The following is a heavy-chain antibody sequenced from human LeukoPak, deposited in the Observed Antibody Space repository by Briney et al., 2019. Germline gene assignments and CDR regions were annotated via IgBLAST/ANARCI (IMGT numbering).Heavy chain of an antibody. J-gene: IGHJ4*02. D-gene: IGHD3-10*01. CDR2: INHSGST. CDR3: AGHYGSGFDF. V-gene: IGHV4-34*01. CDR1: GGSFSGYY. Sequence: SSETLSLTCAVYGGSFSGYYWSWIRQPPGKGLEWIGEINHSGSTNYNPSLKSRVTISVDTSKNQFSLKLSSVTAADTAVYYCAGHYGSGFDFWGQGTLVTVSS.